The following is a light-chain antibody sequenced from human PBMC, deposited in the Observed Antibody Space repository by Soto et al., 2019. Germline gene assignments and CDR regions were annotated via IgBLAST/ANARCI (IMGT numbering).Light chain of an antibody. CDR1: SSDVGGYHY. Sequence: QSALTQPPSASGSPGQSVTISCTGTSSDVGGYHYVSWYQQHPGKAPKLMIYEVSKRPSGVPDRFSGSKSGNTASLTVSGLQAEDEADYYCAAWDDSLSALLGGGTKVTVL. J-gene: IGLJ2*01. V-gene: IGLV2-8*01. CDR3: AAWDDSLSAL. CDR2: EVS.